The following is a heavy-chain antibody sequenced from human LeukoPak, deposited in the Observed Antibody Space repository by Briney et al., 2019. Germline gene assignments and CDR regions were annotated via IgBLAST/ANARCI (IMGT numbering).Heavy chain of an antibody. CDR2: IIPIFGTA. V-gene: IGHV1-69*01. CDR3: ARWTEQWLPRGGYFDY. J-gene: IGHJ4*02. CDR1: GGTFSSYA. Sequence: SVKVSCKASGGTFSSYAISWVRQAPGQGLEWMGGIIPIFGTANYAQKFQGRVTITADESTSTAYMELSSLRSEDTAVYYCARWTEQWLPRGGYFDYWGQGTLVTVSS. D-gene: IGHD6-19*01.